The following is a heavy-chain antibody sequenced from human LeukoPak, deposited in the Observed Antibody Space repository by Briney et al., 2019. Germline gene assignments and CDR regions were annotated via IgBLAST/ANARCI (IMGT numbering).Heavy chain of an antibody. CDR1: GFTFSSYA. J-gene: IGHJ6*04. Sequence: GGSLRLSCAASGFTFSSYAMSWVRQAPGKGLEWVSAIGGSGGSTYYADSVKGRFTISRDNSKNTLYLQMNSLRAEDTAVYYCAKDLSAGFGELSSDVWGKGTTVTVSS. D-gene: IGHD3-10*01. CDR3: AKDLSAGFGELSSDV. V-gene: IGHV3-23*01. CDR2: IGGSGGST.